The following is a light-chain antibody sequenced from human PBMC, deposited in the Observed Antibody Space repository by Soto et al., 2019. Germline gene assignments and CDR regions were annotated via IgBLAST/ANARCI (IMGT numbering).Light chain of an antibody. J-gene: IGKJ4*01. CDR2: GAS. CDR3: QQYNDWPPLT. V-gene: IGKV3-15*01. CDR1: QSVTSN. Sequence: TQSPATLSVSPGERATLSCRASQSVTSNIAWYQQKPGQAPRLLIYGASTRATGIPARFSGSGSGTEFTLTISSLQSEDSAVYYWQQYNDWPPLTFGGGTKVEIK.